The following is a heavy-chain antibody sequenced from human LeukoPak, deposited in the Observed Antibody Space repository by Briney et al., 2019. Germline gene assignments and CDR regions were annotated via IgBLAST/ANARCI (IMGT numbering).Heavy chain of an antibody. V-gene: IGHV4-4*07. Sequence: SETLSLTCTVSGGSISSYYWTWIRQPAGKGPEWIGRIHASGSTNYNPSLKSRVNMSVDASKNQFSLRLNSVTAADTAVYYCARVTDPRYNWFDPWGQGTLVTVSS. CDR2: IHASGST. CDR3: ARVTDPRYNWFDP. CDR1: GGSISSYY. J-gene: IGHJ5*02. D-gene: IGHD2-21*02.